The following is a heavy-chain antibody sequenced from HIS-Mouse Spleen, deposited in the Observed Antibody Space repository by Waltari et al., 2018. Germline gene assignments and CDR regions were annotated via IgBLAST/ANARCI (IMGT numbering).Heavy chain of an antibody. V-gene: IGHV1-2*02. CDR2: INPNSGGT. CDR1: GYTFTGYS. D-gene: IGHD3-10*01. Sequence: QVQLVQSGAEVKKPGASVKVSCKASGYTFTGYSMPWVRQAPGQGLEWMGWINPNSGGTNYAQKFQGRVTMTRDTSISTAYMELSRLRSDDTAVYYCARDYYGSGSYYYYYGMDVWGQGTTVTVSS. CDR3: ARDYYGSGSYYYYYGMDV. J-gene: IGHJ6*02.